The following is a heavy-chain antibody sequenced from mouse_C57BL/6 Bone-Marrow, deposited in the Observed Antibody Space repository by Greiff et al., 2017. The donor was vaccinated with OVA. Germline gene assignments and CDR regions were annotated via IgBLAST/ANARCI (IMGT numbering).Heavy chain of an antibody. CDR2: IDPSDSYT. CDR3: ARNGVFDY. V-gene: IGHV1-69*01. Sequence: QVQLQQPGAELVMPGASVKLSCKASGYTFTSYWMHWVKQRPGQGLEWIGEIDPSDSYTNYNQKFKGKSTLTVDKSSSTAYMQLSSLTSEAAAVYYGARNGVFDYWGQGTTLTVSS. CDR1: GYTFTSYW. J-gene: IGHJ2*01.